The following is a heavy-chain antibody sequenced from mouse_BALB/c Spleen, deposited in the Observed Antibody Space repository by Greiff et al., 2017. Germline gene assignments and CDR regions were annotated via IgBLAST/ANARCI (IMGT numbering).Heavy chain of an antibody. Sequence: EVMLVESGGGLVQPGGSRKLSCAASGFTFSSFGMHWVRQAPEKGLEWVAYISSGSSTIYYADTVKGRFTISRDNPKNTLFLQMTSLRSEDTAMYYCARSRYGNYVDYWGQGTTLTVSS. J-gene: IGHJ2*01. CDR3: ARSRYGNYVDY. CDR1: GFTFSSFG. CDR2: ISSGSSTI. D-gene: IGHD2-10*02. V-gene: IGHV5-17*02.